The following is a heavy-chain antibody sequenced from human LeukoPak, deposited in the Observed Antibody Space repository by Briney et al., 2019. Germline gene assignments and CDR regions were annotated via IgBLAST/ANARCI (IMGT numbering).Heavy chain of an antibody. J-gene: IGHJ4*02. V-gene: IGHV3-48*04. CDR2: ISSSGSTI. Sequence: GGSLRLSCAASGFTFSSYSMNWVRQAPGKGLEWVSYISSSGSTIYYADSVKGRFTISRDNAKNSLYLQMNSLRAEDTAVYYCASQAGIAAAGTSSFDYWGQGTLVTVSS. CDR1: GFTFSSYS. CDR3: ASQAGIAAAGTSSFDY. D-gene: IGHD6-13*01.